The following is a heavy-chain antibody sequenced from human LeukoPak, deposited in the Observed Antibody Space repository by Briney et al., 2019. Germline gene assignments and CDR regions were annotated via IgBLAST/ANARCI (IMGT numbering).Heavy chain of an antibody. D-gene: IGHD5-12*01. V-gene: IGHV4-38-2*02. Sequence: SETLSLTCSVSGYLINSGYCWGWFRQSPGKGLEWIGSIYSTGDTYDKRSLKRRVSISVDSSKNQFSLKLRSVTAADTAVYYCASRATVANIYFDSWGQGNLVTVS. CDR1: GYLINSGYC. CDR2: IYSTGDT. J-gene: IGHJ4*02. CDR3: ASRATVANIYFDS.